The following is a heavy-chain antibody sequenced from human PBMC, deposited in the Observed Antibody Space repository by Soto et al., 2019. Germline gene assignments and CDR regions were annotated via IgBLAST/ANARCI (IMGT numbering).Heavy chain of an antibody. D-gene: IGHD7-27*01. J-gene: IGHJ4*02. V-gene: IGHV4-59*08. CDR3: ARRGNWGSDEFDY. CDR2: IYYTGST. CDR1: DGSICSFY. Sequence: LETMSVTCTVSDGSICSFYWSWIRQPPGKGLEWIGYIYYTGSTNYNPSLKSRVSISVDTSKNQFSLKLSSVTAADTAVYYCARRGNWGSDEFDYWGQGTLVTVSS.